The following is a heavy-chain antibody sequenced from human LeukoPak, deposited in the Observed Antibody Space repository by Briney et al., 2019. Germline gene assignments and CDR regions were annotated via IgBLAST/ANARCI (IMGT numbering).Heavy chain of an antibody. D-gene: IGHD6-19*01. CDR3: AREFRGPSSGWHRGYWYFDL. Sequence: AGGSLRLSCAASGFTFSSYEMNWVRQAPGKRLEWVSYISSSGSTIYYAESVKGRFTISRDNAKNSLYLQMNSLRAEDTAVYYCAREFRGPSSGWHRGYWYFDLWGRGTLVTVSS. CDR2: ISSSGSTI. CDR1: GFTFSSYE. V-gene: IGHV3-48*03. J-gene: IGHJ2*01.